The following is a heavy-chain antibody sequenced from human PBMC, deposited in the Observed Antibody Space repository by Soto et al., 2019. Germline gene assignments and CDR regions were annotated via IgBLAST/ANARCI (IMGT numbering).Heavy chain of an antibody. D-gene: IGHD3-10*01. CDR1: GGSITSGNSYS. CDR2: ISHTGST. Sequence: LSLTCAVSGGSITSGNSYSWSWIRQPPGKGLEWIGSISHTGSTSYNPSLKSRLTMSVDKSKNQFSLRLSSVTAADMAVYYCARDVPPSFGTWFDTWGQGILVTVSS. CDR3: ARDVPPSFGTWFDT. V-gene: IGHV4-30-2*01. J-gene: IGHJ5*02.